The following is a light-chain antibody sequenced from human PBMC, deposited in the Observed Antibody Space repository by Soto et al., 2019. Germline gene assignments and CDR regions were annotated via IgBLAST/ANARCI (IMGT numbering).Light chain of an antibody. Sequence: QSVLTQPPSVSGAPGQTVTISCTGSSSNIGAGYDVHWYQQLPGPAPKLLIYGNNNRPSGVPDRFSGSKSGTSASLAITGLQAEDEADYYCLSYDNRRSGYVFGTGTKLTVL. CDR3: LSYDNRRSGYV. CDR2: GNN. J-gene: IGLJ1*01. CDR1: SSNIGAGYD. V-gene: IGLV1-40*01.